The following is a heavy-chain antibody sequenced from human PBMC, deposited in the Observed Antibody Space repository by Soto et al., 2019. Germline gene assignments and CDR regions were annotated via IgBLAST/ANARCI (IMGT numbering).Heavy chain of an antibody. Sequence: LRLSCAASGFTFSSYAMSWVRQAPGKGLEWVSAISGSGGSTYYADSVKGQFTISRDNSKNTLYLQMNSLRAEGTAVYYCAKGTIFGVVKNWFDPWGQGTLVTVSS. D-gene: IGHD3-3*01. CDR3: AKGTIFGVVKNWFDP. CDR1: GFTFSSYA. J-gene: IGHJ5*02. CDR2: ISGSGGST. V-gene: IGHV3-23*01.